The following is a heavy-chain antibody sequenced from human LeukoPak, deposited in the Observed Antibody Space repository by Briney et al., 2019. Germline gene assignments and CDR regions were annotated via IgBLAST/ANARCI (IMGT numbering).Heavy chain of an antibody. J-gene: IGHJ5*02. CDR3: ARGRITMIVVVMGNNWFDP. CDR2: INPNSGGT. D-gene: IGHD3-22*01. V-gene: IGHV1-2*02. Sequence: GASVKVPCKASGYTFTGYYMHWVRQAPGQGLEWMGWINPNSGGTNYAQKFQGRVTMTRDTSISTAYMELSRLRSDDTAVYYCARGRITMIVVVMGNNWFDPWGQGTLVTVSS. CDR1: GYTFTGYY.